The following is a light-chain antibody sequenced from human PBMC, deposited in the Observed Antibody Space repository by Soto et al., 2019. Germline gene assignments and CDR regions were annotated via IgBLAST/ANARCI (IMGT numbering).Light chain of an antibody. Sequence: QAVVTQPPSASGTPGQRVTISCSGGSSNIGSNYVFWYQQLPEEAPKLLIHRNIQRPSGVPDRFSGSKPATSASLAISGLRSEDEADYYCASWDDNLSAMVFGGGTKLTVL. CDR2: RNI. J-gene: IGLJ2*01. CDR1: SSNIGSNY. V-gene: IGLV1-47*01. CDR3: ASWDDNLSAMV.